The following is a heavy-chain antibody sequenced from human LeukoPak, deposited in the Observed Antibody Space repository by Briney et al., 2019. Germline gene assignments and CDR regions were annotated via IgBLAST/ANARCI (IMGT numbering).Heavy chain of an antibody. V-gene: IGHV3-23*01. CDR1: GFTFSSYA. Sequence: GGPLRLSCAASGFTFSSYAMSWVRQAPGKGLEWVSAISGSGGSTYYADSVKGRFTISRDNSKNTLYLQMNSLRAEDTAVYYCAKAGGYYDQNFDYWGQGTLVTVSS. D-gene: IGHD3-22*01. CDR2: ISGSGGST. J-gene: IGHJ4*02. CDR3: AKAGGYYDQNFDY.